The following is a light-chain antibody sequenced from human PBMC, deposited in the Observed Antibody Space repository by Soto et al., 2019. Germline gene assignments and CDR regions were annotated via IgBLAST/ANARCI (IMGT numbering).Light chain of an antibody. CDR3: MQPLQSWT. CDR1: QCLLQSNGYNY. CDR2: LGS. V-gene: IGKV2-28*01. J-gene: IGKJ1*01. Sequence: DIVITQSPLSLPVTPGEPASSSCRSRQCLLQSNGYNYLDWYLQKPGKSPKLLIYLGSNRASGVPDRLSGSGSGTDFTLKIRRVEAEDVGVYYCMQPLQSWTFGQGTKVDIK.